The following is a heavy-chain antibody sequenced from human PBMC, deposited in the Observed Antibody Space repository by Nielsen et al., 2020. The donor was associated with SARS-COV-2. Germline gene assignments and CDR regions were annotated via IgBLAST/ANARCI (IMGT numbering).Heavy chain of an antibody. CDR1: GYSFTDYP. D-gene: IGHD6-25*01. V-gene: IGHV1-3*01. CDR2: INAGNGIT. CDR3: ARGAAELDY. J-gene: IGHJ4*02. Sequence: ASVKVSCKASGYSFTDYPIHWVRQAPGQKLEWMGWINAGNGITKYSQDFQGRVTITRDTSATTAYMQLSSLRSEVTGVYFCARGAAELDYWGQGALVTVSS.